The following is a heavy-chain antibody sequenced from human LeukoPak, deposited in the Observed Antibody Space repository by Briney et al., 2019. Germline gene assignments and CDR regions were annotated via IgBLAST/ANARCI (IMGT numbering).Heavy chain of an antibody. V-gene: IGHV3-30*18. D-gene: IGHD2-8*02. CDR3: VKSTSGFDRWYWYPDYYYYYGMDV. Sequence: GGSLRLSCAASGFTFSSYGVHWVRQAPGNGLEWVAVISYDGSNKYYADSVKGRFTISRDNSKNTLYLQMNSLRAEDTAVYYCVKSTSGFDRWYWYPDYYYYYGMDVWGQGTTVTVSS. CDR2: ISYDGSNK. CDR1: GFTFSSYG. J-gene: IGHJ6*02.